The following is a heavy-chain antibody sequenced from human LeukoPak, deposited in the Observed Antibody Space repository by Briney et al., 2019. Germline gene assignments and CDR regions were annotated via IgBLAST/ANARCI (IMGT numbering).Heavy chain of an antibody. CDR1: GFTFSSYG. V-gene: IGHV3-30*03. Sequence: GRSLRLSCAASGFTFSSYGMHWVRQAPGKGLEWVAVISYDGSNEYYADSVKGRFTISRDNSKNTLYLQMNSLRAEDTAVYYCARTSSGWYLSAFDIWGQGTMVTVSS. CDR3: ARTSSGWYLSAFDI. CDR2: ISYDGSNE. J-gene: IGHJ3*02. D-gene: IGHD6-19*01.